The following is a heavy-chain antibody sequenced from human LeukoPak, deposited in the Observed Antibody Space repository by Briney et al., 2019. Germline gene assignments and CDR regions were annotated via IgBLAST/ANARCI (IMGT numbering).Heavy chain of an antibody. CDR3: ARGLMMAVAGRGEFHY. CDR2: IYYSGST. Sequence: SETLSLTCTVSGGSVNSYYWSWIRQPPGKGLEWVGYIYYSGSTNYNPSLKSRVTISVDTSKNQFSLKLSSVTAADTAVYYCARGLMMAVAGRGEFHYWGQGTLVTVSS. D-gene: IGHD6-13*01. CDR1: GGSVNSYY. J-gene: IGHJ4*02. V-gene: IGHV4-59*02.